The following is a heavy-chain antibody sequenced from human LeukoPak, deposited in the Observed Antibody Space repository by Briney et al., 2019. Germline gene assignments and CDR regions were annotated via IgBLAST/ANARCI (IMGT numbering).Heavy chain of an antibody. CDR1: GFTFSSYA. CDR2: ISWNSGSI. V-gene: IGHV3-9*01. D-gene: IGHD6-13*01. Sequence: LRLSCAASGFTFSSYAMSWVRQAPGKGLEWVSGISWNSGSIGYADSVRGRFTISRDNAKDSLYLQMNSLRAEDTALYYCAKAPQYSSSWFFFDYWGQGTLVTVSS. J-gene: IGHJ4*02. CDR3: AKAPQYSSSWFFFDY.